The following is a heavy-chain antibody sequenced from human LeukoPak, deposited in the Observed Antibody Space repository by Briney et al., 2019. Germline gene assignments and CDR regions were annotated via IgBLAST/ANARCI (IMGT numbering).Heavy chain of an antibody. V-gene: IGHV3-30*18. CDR3: AKDPGFDP. CDR2: ISYDGSNK. CDR1: GFTFSSYG. J-gene: IGHJ5*02. Sequence: GGSLRLSCVASGFTFSSYGMHWVRQAPGKGLEWVAVISYDGSNKYYADSVKGRFTISRDNSKNTLYLQMNSLRAEDTAVYYCAKDPGFDPWGQGTLVTVSS.